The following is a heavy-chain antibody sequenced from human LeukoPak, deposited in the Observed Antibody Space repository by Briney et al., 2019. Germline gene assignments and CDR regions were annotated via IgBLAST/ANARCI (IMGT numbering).Heavy chain of an antibody. D-gene: IGHD3-9*01. J-gene: IGHJ4*02. Sequence: PSQTLSLTCTVSDGSISSALYYWSWIRQPAGKGLEWIGRIYTSGSTNYNPSLKSRVTMSVDASKNQFSLKLSSVTAADTAVYYCARLGRYFDWLSAFDYWGQGTLVTVSS. CDR3: ARLGRYFDWLSAFDY. CDR2: IYTSGST. V-gene: IGHV4-61*02. CDR1: DGSISSALYY.